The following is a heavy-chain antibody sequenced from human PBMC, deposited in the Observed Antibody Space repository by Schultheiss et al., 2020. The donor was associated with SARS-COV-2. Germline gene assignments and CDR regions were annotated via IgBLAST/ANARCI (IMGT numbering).Heavy chain of an antibody. J-gene: IGHJ4*02. CDR3: ARGYYDILTGYYYFDY. CDR2: IYYSGST. V-gene: IGHV4-61*08. CDR1: GGSISSGGYH. D-gene: IGHD3-9*01. Sequence: GSLRLSCTVSGGSISSGGYHWSWIRQYPGKGLEWIGYIYYSGSTNYNPSLKSRVTISVDTSKNQFSLKLSSVTAADTAVYYCARGYYDILTGYYYFDYWGQGTLVTVSS.